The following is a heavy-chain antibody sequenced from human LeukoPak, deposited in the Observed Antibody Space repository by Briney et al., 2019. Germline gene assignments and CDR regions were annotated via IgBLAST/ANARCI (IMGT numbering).Heavy chain of an antibody. CDR2: ISYDGSNK. Sequence: PGGSLRLSCAASGFTFSSNALHWVRQAPGKGLEWGAVISYDGSNKHYADSVKGRCNITRDNSKKPPYLQMKSTRVEDTAVYYCARDIGDFYYISLDFDYWGQGALVTVSS. CDR3: ARDIGDFYYISLDFDY. V-gene: IGHV3-30*04. CDR1: GFTFSSNA. D-gene: IGHD3-9*01. J-gene: IGHJ4*02.